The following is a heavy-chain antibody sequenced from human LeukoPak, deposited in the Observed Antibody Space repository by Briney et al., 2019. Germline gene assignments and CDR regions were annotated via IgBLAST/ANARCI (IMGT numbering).Heavy chain of an antibody. Sequence: GGSLRLSCAASGFTFSSYAMSWVRQAPGKGLEWVSAISGSGGSTYYADSVKGRFTISRDNSKNTLYLQMNSLRAEDTAVYYCAKAPVGYSSGWYDYWGQGTLVTVSS. CDR1: GFTFSSYA. CDR3: AKAPVGYSSGWYDY. CDR2: ISGSGGST. D-gene: IGHD6-19*01. J-gene: IGHJ4*02. V-gene: IGHV3-23*01.